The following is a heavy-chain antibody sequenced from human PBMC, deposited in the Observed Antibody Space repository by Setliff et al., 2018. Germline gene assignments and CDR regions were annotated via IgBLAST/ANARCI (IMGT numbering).Heavy chain of an antibody. CDR1: GNTFTGYY. D-gene: IGHD4-17*01. V-gene: IGHV1-2*02. CDR2: INPNSGDT. CDR3: AREVLSTVVAWDY. Sequence: ASVKVSCKASGNTFTGYYIHWLRQAPGQGLEWMGCINPNSGDTTFAQKFLGRVTITRDTSNSTDYMDLSRLTSDDTAVYYCAREVLSTVVAWDYWGQGTLVTVSS. J-gene: IGHJ4*02.